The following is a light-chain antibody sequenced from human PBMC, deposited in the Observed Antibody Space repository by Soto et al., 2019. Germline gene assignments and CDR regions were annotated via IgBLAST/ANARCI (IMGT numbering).Light chain of an antibody. CDR2: GVN. CDR3: SSYAGSSNV. CDR1: SSDVGGYNY. J-gene: IGLJ1*01. Sequence: QSALAQPPSASGSPVQSVAISCTGTSSDVGGYNYVSWYQQHPGKAPKLMIYGVNKRPSGVPDRFSGSKSGNTASLTVSGLQAEDEADYYCSSYAGSSNVFGTGTKVTVL. V-gene: IGLV2-8*01.